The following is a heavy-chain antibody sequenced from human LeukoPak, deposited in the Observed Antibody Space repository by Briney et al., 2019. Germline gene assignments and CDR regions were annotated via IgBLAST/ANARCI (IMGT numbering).Heavy chain of an antibody. D-gene: IGHD3-10*01. V-gene: IGHV4-59*01. CDR1: GGSISSYY. CDR3: ATVAVIRGVTYFDY. J-gene: IGHJ4*02. Sequence: TSETLSLTCTVSGGSISSYYWSWIRQPPGKGLEWIASLFYSGSTDYNPSLESRVTISVDTSKSQFSLKLRSVTAADTAVYYCATVAVIRGVTYFDYWGQGTLVTVSS. CDR2: LFYSGST.